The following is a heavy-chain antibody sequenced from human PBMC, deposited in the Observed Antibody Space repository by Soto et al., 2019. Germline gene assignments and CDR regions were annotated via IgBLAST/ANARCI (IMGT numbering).Heavy chain of an antibody. CDR1: SGSISSDTYY. D-gene: IGHD2-21*01. V-gene: IGHV4-39*01. CDR2: IYYRGDT. CDR3: ARHQRDVDWFDP. Sequence: QLQLQESGPGLVKPSDTLSLTCTVSSGSISSDTYYWGWIRQPPGKGLEWIGTIYYRGDTSYNPSLRNRVTISVDTSKKRFSLKLNSVTAADTAVYYCARHQRDVDWFDPWGQGTLVTVSS. J-gene: IGHJ5*02.